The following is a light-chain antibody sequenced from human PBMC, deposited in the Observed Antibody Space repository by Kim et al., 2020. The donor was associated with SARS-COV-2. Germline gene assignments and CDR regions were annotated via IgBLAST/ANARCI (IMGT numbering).Light chain of an antibody. CDR1: STNIGAGYD. V-gene: IGLV1-40*01. CDR3: QSYDSSLSGSGV. J-gene: IGLJ1*01. Sequence: VTISCTGSSTNIGAGYDVHWYQQLPGAAPKILIYGNSNRPSGVPDRFSCAKSGTSASLAITGLQAEDEADYYCQSYDSSLSGSGVFGTGTKVTVL. CDR2: GNS.